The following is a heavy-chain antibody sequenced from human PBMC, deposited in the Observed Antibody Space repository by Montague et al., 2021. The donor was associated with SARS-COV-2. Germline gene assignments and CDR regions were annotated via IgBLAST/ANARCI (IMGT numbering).Heavy chain of an antibody. Sequence: SETLSLTCTVSGGSISSYYWNWIRKSPGKGLEWIGYINYSGSANYNPSLKSRVTISVDTSKNQLSLNLSSVTAADTAVYYCARRGVVVIPAVVEYYYGMDVWGQGTTGTVS. CDR3: ARRGVVVIPAVVEYYYGMDV. CDR1: GGSISSYY. V-gene: IGHV4-59*01. CDR2: INYSGSA. D-gene: IGHD2-2*01. J-gene: IGHJ6*02.